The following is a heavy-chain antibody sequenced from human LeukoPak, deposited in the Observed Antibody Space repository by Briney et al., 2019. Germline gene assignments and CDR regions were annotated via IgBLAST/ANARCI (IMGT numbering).Heavy chain of an antibody. V-gene: IGHV1-69*05. J-gene: IGHJ4*02. Sequence: SVKVSCKASGYTFTSYDINWVRQATGQGLEWMGGIIPIFGTANYAQKFQGRVTITTDESTSTAYMELSSLRSEDTAVYYCARGTRYYDFWSGYSYYFDYWGQGTLVTVSS. CDR2: IIPIFGTA. CDR1: GYTFTSYD. D-gene: IGHD3-3*01. CDR3: ARGTRYYDFWSGYSYYFDY.